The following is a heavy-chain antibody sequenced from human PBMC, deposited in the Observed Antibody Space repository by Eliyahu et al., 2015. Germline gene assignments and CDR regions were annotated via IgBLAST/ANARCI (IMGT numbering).Heavy chain of an antibody. D-gene: IGHD1/OR15-1a*01. CDR3: ARVTNSWTNRDAFDI. CDR2: TYYRSKWYN. V-gene: IGHV6-1*01. Sequence: PSRGLEWLGRTYYRSKWYNDYAVSVKSRITINPDTSKNQFSLQLNSVTPEDTAVYYCARVTNSWTNRDAFDIWGQGTMVTVSS. J-gene: IGHJ3*02.